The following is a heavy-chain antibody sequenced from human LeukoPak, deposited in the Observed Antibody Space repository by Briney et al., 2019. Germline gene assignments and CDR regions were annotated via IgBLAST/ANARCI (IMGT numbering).Heavy chain of an antibody. Sequence: SETLSLTCAVYGGSFSGYYWSGIRQPPGKGREGMGEINHSGSTNYNPSVKSRVTIAVDTSKNQFSLKLSSVTAADTAVYYCARNYYGSGSYSYFEYWGQGTLVTVSS. J-gene: IGHJ4*02. V-gene: IGHV4-34*01. D-gene: IGHD3-10*01. CDR1: GGSFSGYY. CDR2: INHSGST. CDR3: ARNYYGSGSYSYFEY.